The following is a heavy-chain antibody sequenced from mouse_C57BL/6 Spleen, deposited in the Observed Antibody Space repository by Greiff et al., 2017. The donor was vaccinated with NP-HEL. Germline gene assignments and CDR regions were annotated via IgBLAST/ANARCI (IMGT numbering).Heavy chain of an antibody. CDR1: GYAFSSYW. Sequence: QVQLQQSGAELVKPGASVKISCKASGYAFSSYWMNWVKQRPGKGLEWIGQIYPGDGDTNYNGKFKGKATLTADKSSSTAYMQRSSLTSEDSAVYFCARNDGSSPYYAMDYWGQGTSVTVAS. CDR2: IYPGDGDT. D-gene: IGHD1-1*01. J-gene: IGHJ4*01. CDR3: ARNDGSSPYYAMDY. V-gene: IGHV1-80*01.